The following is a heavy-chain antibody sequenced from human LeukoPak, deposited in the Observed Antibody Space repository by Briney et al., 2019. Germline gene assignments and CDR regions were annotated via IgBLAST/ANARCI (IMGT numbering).Heavy chain of an antibody. V-gene: IGHV3-48*03. D-gene: IGHD3-10*02. Sequence: PGGSLRLSCAASGFTFSSCEMNWVRQAPGKGLEWVPYISSSGSTIYYADSVKGRFTISRDNAKNSLYLQMNSLRAEDTAVYYCAELGITMIGGVWGKGTTVTISS. CDR2: ISSSGSTI. CDR3: AELGITMIGGV. J-gene: IGHJ6*04. CDR1: GFTFSSCE.